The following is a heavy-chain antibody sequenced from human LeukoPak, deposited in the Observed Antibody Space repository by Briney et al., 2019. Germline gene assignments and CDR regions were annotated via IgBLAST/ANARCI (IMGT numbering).Heavy chain of an antibody. CDR3: AKAGTAMVTGFSHVDY. CDR2: ISSSSSYI. CDR1: GFTFSSYN. D-gene: IGHD5-18*01. Sequence: GGSLRLSCAASGFTFSSYNMNWVRQAPGKGLEWVSFISSSSSYIYYADSVKGRFTISRDNAKNSLYLQMNSLRAEDTAVYYCAKAGTAMVTGFSHVDYWGQGTLVTVSS. V-gene: IGHV3-21*04. J-gene: IGHJ4*02.